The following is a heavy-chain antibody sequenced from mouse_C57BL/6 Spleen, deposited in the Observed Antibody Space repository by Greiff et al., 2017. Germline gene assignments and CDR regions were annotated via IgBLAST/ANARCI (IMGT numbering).Heavy chain of an antibody. CDR1: GYTFTSYG. V-gene: IGHV1-81*01. CDR3: ARSGGNYVDYYAMDY. D-gene: IGHD2-1*01. CDR2: IYPRSGNT. Sequence: VKLVESGAELARPGASVKLSCKASGYTFTSYGISWVKQRTGQGLEWIGEIYPRSGNTYYNEKFKGKATLTADKSSSTAYMELRSLTSEDSAVYFCARSGGNYVDYYAMDYWGQGTSVTVSS. J-gene: IGHJ4*01.